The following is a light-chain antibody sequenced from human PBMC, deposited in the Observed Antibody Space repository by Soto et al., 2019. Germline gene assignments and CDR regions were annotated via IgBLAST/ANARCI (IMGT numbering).Light chain of an antibody. CDR2: QVS. Sequence: DAVVTQSPLSLPVTLGQPASISCRSSQSLVYSDGRTYLNWFKQRPGQSPRRLIYQVSKRDSGVPDRFSGSGSGTDFTLKISRVEAEDVGIYYCMQGTHWPLTFGQGTSVEIE. CDR3: MQGTHWPLT. V-gene: IGKV2-30*01. CDR1: QSLVYSDGRTY. J-gene: IGKJ1*01.